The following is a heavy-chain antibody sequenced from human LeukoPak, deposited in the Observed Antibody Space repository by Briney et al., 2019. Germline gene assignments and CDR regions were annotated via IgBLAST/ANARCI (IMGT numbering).Heavy chain of an antibody. J-gene: IGHJ3*02. CDR1: GFTFSTYG. CDR2: IRYDGSNK. CDR3: ATKGAVHDGFDI. Sequence: GGSLRLSCAASGFTFSTYGIHWVRQAPGKGLEWVAFIRYDGSNKYYADSVKGRFTISRDNSKNTLYLQMNSLRAEDTAVYYCATKGAVHDGFDIWGQGTMVTVSS. D-gene: IGHD1-1*01. V-gene: IGHV3-30*02.